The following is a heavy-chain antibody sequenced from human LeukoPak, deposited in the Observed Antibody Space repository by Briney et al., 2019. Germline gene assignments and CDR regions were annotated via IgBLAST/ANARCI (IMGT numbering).Heavy chain of an antibody. CDR3: ARDQSGFGGHNNDAFDI. CDR1: GGSISNYY. CDR2: VYASGST. Sequence: SETLSLTCTVSGGSISNYYWCWIRQPAGKGLEWVGRVYASGSTRYNPSFNSRVTMSAETSKSQVSLKMTSVTAADTAVYFCARDQSGFGGHNNDAFDIWGQGTMVTVSS. J-gene: IGHJ3*02. D-gene: IGHD3-16*01. V-gene: IGHV4-4*07.